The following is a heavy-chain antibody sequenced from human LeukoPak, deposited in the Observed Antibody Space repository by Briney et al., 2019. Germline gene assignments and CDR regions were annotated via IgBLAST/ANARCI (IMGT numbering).Heavy chain of an antibody. D-gene: IGHD2-2*01. J-gene: IGHJ6*04. CDR2: ISSSSSYK. Sequence: GAPLRLCCASSGFTFSNYSINFLRQAAGKLLELVPSISSSSSYKYYADSVKGRFTISRDNAKNSLYLQMNSLRAEDTAVYYCARESVVVPAANYYGMDVWGKGTTVTVSS. CDR3: ARESVVVPAANYYGMDV. V-gene: IGHV3-21*01. CDR1: GFTFSNYS.